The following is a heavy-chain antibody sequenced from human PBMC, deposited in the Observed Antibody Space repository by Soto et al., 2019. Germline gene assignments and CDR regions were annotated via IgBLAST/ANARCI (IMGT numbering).Heavy chain of an antibody. CDR2: INPNSGGT. Sequence: QVQLVQSGAEVKKPGASVKVSCKASGYTFTGYYMHWVRQAPGQGLEWMGWINPNSGGTNYAQKLQGRVTMTRDTSISTAYMELSRLRSDDTAVYYCAREGSLRFLEWLPLFDYWGQGTLVTVSS. CDR1: GYTFTGYY. J-gene: IGHJ4*02. D-gene: IGHD3-3*01. V-gene: IGHV1-2*02. CDR3: AREGSLRFLEWLPLFDY.